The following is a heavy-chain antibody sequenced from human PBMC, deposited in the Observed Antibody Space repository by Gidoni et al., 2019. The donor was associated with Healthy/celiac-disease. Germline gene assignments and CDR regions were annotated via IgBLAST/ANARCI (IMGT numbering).Heavy chain of an antibody. CDR1: GYTFTGYY. J-gene: IGHJ4*02. Sequence: QVPLVQSGAEVKKPGASVNVSCKASGYTFTGYYMHWVRPAPGQGLEWMGRIKPNSGGTNYAQKVQGRVTMTRDTSISTAYMELSRLRSDDTAVYYCARDIGWELPSGYFDYWGQGTLVTVSS. CDR3: ARDIGWELPSGYFDY. D-gene: IGHD1-26*01. CDR2: IKPNSGGT. V-gene: IGHV1-2*06.